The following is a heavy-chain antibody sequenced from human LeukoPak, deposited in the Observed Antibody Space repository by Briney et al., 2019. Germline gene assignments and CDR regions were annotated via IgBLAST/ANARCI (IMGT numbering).Heavy chain of an antibody. J-gene: IGHJ4*02. CDR1: GDSVTNTRYY. D-gene: IGHD2-15*01. Sequence: KPSETLSLTCTVSGDSVTNTRYYWGWIRQPPGKGLEWIGTIYYTGDTYYNPSLKSRVTISVDTSNDQFSPELTSVTAADTAVYYCARESSVTATYWGQGTLVIVSS. CDR2: IYYTGDT. CDR3: ARESSVTATY. V-gene: IGHV4-39*07.